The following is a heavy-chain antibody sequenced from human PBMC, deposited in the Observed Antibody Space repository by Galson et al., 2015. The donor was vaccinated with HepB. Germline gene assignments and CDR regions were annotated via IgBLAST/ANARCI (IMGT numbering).Heavy chain of an antibody. D-gene: IGHD5-24*01. J-gene: IGHJ4*02. Sequence: SVKVSCKASGYTFSSYSIAWVRQAPGQGLEWMGWISGYNDNVNYAQKLQGRVAMAADTSTSTAYMELRSLRSDGTAVYYCARGGMATIGGPTFDTWGQGTLVTVSS. CDR2: ISGYNDNV. CDR1: GYTFSSYS. V-gene: IGHV1-18*01. CDR3: ARGGMATIGGPTFDT.